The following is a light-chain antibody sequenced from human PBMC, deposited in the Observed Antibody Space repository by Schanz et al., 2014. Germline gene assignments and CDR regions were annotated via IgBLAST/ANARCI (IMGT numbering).Light chain of an antibody. CDR1: QSLSSY. CDR2: GAS. CDR3: QQYNNWPPFT. J-gene: IGKJ3*01. Sequence: EIVLTQSPATLSLSPGERATLSCRASQSLSSYLAWYQQKPGQAPRLLIFGASSRATGIPARFSGSGSGTEFTLTISSLQSEDFAVYYCQQYNNWPPFTFGPGTKVDIK. V-gene: IGKV3D-15*01.